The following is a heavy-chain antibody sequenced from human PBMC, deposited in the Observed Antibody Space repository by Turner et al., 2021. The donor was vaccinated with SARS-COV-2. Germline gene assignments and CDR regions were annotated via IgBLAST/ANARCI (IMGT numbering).Heavy chain of an antibody. D-gene: IGHD3-10*01. CDR2: ISAYNGNT. Sequence: QVQLVQSGPEVKKPGASVKVSCKASGHTFTSYGITWVRQAPGQGLEWMGWISAYNGNTNYAQKLKGRVTMTTDTSTSTAYMELRSLRSDDTAVYYCARAYGSGSYGHYYGMDVWGQGTTVTVSS. CDR1: GHTFTSYG. J-gene: IGHJ6*02. V-gene: IGHV1-18*01. CDR3: ARAYGSGSYGHYYGMDV.